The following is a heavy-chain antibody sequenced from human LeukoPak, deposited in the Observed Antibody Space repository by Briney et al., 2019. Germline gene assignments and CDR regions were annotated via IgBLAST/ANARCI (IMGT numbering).Heavy chain of an antibody. CDR2: IYYSGST. Sequence: SETLSLTCTVSGGSISSYYWSWIRQPPGKGLEWIGYIYYSGSTNYNPSLKSRVTISVDTSKNQFFLKLSSVTAADTAVYYCARRKPGTYYYGMDVWGQGTTVTVSS. CDR3: ARRKPGTYYYGMDV. CDR1: GGSISSYY. D-gene: IGHD3-16*01. J-gene: IGHJ6*02. V-gene: IGHV4-59*08.